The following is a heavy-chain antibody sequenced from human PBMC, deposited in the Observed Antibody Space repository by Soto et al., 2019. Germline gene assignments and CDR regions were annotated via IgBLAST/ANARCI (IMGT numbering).Heavy chain of an antibody. V-gene: IGHV1-69*06. Sequence: SVKVSCKASGGTFSSYAISWVRQAPGQGLEWMGGIIPIFGTANYAQKFQGRVTITADKSTSTAYMELSSLRSEDTAVYYCAGFKPALLGYCSGGSCTGNAFDIWGQGTMVTVSS. CDR2: IIPIFGTA. CDR1: GGTFSSYA. CDR3: AGFKPALLGYCSGGSCTGNAFDI. D-gene: IGHD2-15*01. J-gene: IGHJ3*02.